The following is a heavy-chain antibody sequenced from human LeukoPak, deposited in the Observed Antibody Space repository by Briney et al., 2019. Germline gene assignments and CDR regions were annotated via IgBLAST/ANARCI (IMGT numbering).Heavy chain of an antibody. CDR3: ARGAYYYGSGSYEGDY. CDR1: GGSISSGSYF. Sequence: SETLSLTCTVSGGSISSGSYFWSWIRQPAGKGLEWIGRIYTSGSANYLPSLQSRLTISIDTSKNQFFLRLSSVTAADTAVYYCARGAYYYGSGSYEGDYWGQGTLVTVSS. J-gene: IGHJ4*02. CDR2: IYTSGSA. V-gene: IGHV4-61*02. D-gene: IGHD3-10*01.